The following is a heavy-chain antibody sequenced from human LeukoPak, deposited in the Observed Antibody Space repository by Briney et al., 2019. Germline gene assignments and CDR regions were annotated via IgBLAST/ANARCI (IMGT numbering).Heavy chain of an antibody. CDR1: GYSFTSHW. Sequence: GESLKISCKGSGYSFTSHWIAWVRQKPGKGLEWMGIIFPGDSDTRYSPSFEGQVTISADESISTAYLQWSSLKASDTAMYYCARRAATSHFDFWGQGTLVTVSS. V-gene: IGHV5-51*01. D-gene: IGHD2-15*01. J-gene: IGHJ4*02. CDR3: ARRAATSHFDF. CDR2: IFPGDSDT.